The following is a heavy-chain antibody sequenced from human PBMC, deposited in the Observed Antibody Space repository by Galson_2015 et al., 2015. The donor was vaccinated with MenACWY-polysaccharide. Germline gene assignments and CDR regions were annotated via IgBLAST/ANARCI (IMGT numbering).Heavy chain of an antibody. CDR2: IKSDGSTT. CDR3: ANSISCGKLEY. D-gene: IGHD4-23*01. CDR1: GFTFSNYW. Sequence: SLRLSCAASGFTFSNYWMHWVRHAPGAGLVWVSRIKSDGSTTNNADSVKGRFIISRDNAKNTLYLEMNSLRAEDTAGYYCANSISCGKLEYWGQGSLVAVSS. V-gene: IGHV3-74*01. J-gene: IGHJ4*02.